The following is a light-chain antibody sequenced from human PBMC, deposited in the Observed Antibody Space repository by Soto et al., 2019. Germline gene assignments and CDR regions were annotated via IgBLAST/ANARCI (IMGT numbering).Light chain of an antibody. J-gene: IGLJ1*01. CDR1: SRDVGAYNY. CDR2: DVT. CDR3: SSHSNITPYV. Sequence: QSPLTQPASVSGSPGQSITISCTGTSRDVGAYNYVSWYQQHPGKAPKLMVYDVTNRPSGVSDRFSGSKSGNTASLTISGLQAEDEADYFCSSHSNITPYVFGTGPKVTVL. V-gene: IGLV2-14*01.